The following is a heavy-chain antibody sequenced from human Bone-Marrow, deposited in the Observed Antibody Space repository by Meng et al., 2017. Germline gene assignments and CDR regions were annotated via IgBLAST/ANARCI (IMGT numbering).Heavy chain of an antibody. V-gene: IGHV3-73*01. CDR1: GVTISGSD. CDR3: TIYTSGHI. D-gene: IGHD6-19*01. CDR2: IGSTRKNYAT. J-gene: IGHJ3*02. Sequence: GGSLRLSCVVSGVTISGSDIHWVRQASGNGLECVGRIGSTRKNYATAYAASMRGKFTISRDDSKNTAYLQMDNVKTEDTAVYYCTIYTSGHIWGQGTTVTVSS.